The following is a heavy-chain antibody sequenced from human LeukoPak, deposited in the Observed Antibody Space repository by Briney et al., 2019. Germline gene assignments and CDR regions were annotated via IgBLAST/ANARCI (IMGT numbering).Heavy chain of an antibody. CDR1: GFTFDDYA. CDR2: ISWNSGTR. D-gene: IGHD6-19*01. J-gene: IGHJ5*02. CDR3: ARDKRKQWLVGEANWFDP. Sequence: GGSLRLSCAASGFTFDDYAMHWVRQAPGKGLEWVSGISWNSGTRGYADSVRGRFTVSRDNAKNSLYLQMNSLRPEDTALYYCARDKRKQWLVGEANWFDPWGQGTLVTVSS. V-gene: IGHV3-9*01.